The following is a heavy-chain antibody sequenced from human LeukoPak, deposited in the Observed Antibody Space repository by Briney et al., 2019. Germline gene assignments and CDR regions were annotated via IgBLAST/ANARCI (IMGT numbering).Heavy chain of an antibody. J-gene: IGHJ4*02. V-gene: IGHV3-48*01. CDR3: ASSTPPPGIAVAGTVDY. D-gene: IGHD6-19*01. CDR1: GFTFSSYS. Sequence: GGSLRLPCAASGFTFSSYSMNWVRQAPGKGLEWVSYISSTSSTIYYADSVKGRFTISRDNSKNTLYLQMNSLRAEDTAVYYCASSTPPPGIAVAGTVDYWGQGTLVTVSS. CDR2: ISSTSSTI.